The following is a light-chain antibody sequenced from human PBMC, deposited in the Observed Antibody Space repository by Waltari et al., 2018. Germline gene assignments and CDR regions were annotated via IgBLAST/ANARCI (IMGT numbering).Light chain of an antibody. J-gene: IGLJ3*02. CDR2: GKD. CDR1: SLRTSY. Sequence: SSELTQDPAVSVALGHTVRFTCQGDSLRTSYASWYQLKPGQAPVVVIYGKDKRPSGIPDRISGYSSGTTSSLTITGAQAEDEADYYCSSRNGRANEVVFAGGTKVTVL. CDR3: SSRNGRANEVV. V-gene: IGLV3-19*01.